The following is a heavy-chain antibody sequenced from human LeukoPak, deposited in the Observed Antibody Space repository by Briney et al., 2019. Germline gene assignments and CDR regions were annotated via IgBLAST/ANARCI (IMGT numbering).Heavy chain of an antibody. CDR2: IYYSGST. J-gene: IGHJ4*02. CDR3: ARAEGRTIFGILDY. V-gene: IGHV4-59*01. D-gene: IGHD3-3*01. Sequence: SETLSLNCTVSGGAISSYYWSWIRQPPGKGLECMGYIYYSGSTNYNPSLKSRVTISVDTSKNQFSLKLSSVTAADTAVYYCARAEGRTIFGILDYWGQGTLVTVSS. CDR1: GGAISSYY.